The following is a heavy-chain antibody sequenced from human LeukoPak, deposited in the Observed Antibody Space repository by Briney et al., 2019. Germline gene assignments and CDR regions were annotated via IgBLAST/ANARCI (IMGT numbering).Heavy chain of an antibody. CDR3: ARGGFVLRFLEWLRPFDY. D-gene: IGHD3-3*01. J-gene: IGHJ4*02. V-gene: IGHV4-34*01. CDR2: INHSGST. Sequence: SETQSLTCAVYGGSFSGYYWSWIRQPPGKGLEWIGEINHSGSTNYNPSLKSRVTISVDTSKNQFSLKLSSVTAADTAVYYCARGGFVLRFLEWLRPFDYWGQGTLVTVSS. CDR1: GGSFSGYY.